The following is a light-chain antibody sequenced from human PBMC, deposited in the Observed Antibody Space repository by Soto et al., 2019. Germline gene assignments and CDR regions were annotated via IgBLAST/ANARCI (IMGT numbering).Light chain of an antibody. Sequence: SGWRQSPDTLSFAPGERATVSCRVSQSVSSSYLAWYQQKPGQAPRLLIYGASSRATGIPDRFSGSGSGTDFTLTISSLEPEDFALYYCQQYGSSPQTFGQGTKVDIK. CDR1: QSVSSSY. CDR2: GAS. J-gene: IGKJ1*01. CDR3: QQYGSSPQT. V-gene: IGKV3-20*01.